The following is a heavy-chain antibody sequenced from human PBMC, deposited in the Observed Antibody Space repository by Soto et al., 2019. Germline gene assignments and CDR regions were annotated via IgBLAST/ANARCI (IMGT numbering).Heavy chain of an antibody. V-gene: IGHV1-3*01. J-gene: IGHJ5*02. CDR3: ACAGAPYSYLAS. Sequence: GASVKVSCKASAYTFPTDAIHWVRQAPGQRLEWMGWISAATGNTKYSQKFQDRVTITRDTAANTAYMEMRSLRSEDTAIYYCACAGAPYSYLASWGQGTLVTVSS. D-gene: IGHD5-18*01. CDR2: ISAATGNT. CDR1: AYTFPTDA.